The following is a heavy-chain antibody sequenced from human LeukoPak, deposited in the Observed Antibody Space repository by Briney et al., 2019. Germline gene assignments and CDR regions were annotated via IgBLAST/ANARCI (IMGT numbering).Heavy chain of an antibody. CDR3: ARDIMTTDDYYYGMDV. J-gene: IGHJ6*02. V-gene: IGHV3-53*01. CDR1: GFTISSNY. Sequence: GGSLRLSCAASGFTISSNYMSWVRQAPGKGLEWVSVLYSGGSAYYADSVKGRFTISRDNSKNTLYLQMNSLRAEDTAVYYCARDIMTTDDYYYGMDVWGQGTTVTVSS. D-gene: IGHD3-16*01. CDR2: LYSGGSA.